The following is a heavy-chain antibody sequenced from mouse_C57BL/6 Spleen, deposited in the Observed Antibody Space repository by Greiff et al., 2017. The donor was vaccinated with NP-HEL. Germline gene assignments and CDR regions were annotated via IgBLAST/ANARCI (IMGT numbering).Heavy chain of an antibody. CDR2: IYPGDGDT. CDR1: GYAFSSSW. D-gene: IGHD1-1*01. J-gene: IGHJ1*03. Sequence: VQLQQSGPELVKPGASVKISCKASGYAFSSSWLNWVKQRPGKGLEWIGRIYPGDGDTNYNGKFKGKATLTADKSSSTAYMQLSSLTSEDSAVYCCARTYYGSPYWYFDVWGTGTTVTVSS. V-gene: IGHV1-82*01. CDR3: ARTYYGSPYWYFDV.